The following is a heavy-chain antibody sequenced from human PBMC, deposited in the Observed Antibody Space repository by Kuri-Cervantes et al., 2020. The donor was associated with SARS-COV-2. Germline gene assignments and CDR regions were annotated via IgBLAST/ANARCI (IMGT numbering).Heavy chain of an antibody. CDR3: ARAPTRIAAAGFSFDI. J-gene: IGHJ3*02. CDR1: GGSISSHY. CDR2: IYYSGST. D-gene: IGHD6-13*01. Sequence: LETLSLTCTVSGGSISSHYWSWIRQPPGKGLEWIGYIYYSGSTNYNPSLKSRVTISVDTSKNQFSLKLSSVTAADTAVYYCARAPTRIAAAGFSFDIWGQGTMVTVSS. V-gene: IGHV4-59*11.